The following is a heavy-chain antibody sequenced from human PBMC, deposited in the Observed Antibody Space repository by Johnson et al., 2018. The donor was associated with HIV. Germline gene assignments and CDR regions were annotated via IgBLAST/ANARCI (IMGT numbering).Heavy chain of an antibody. Sequence: VQLVESGGGVVQPGRSLRLSCAASGFTFSRYAMFWVRQAPGKGLEWVAVISYDVSNKYYADSVKGRFTISRDNAKNSLYLQMNSLRAEDTAVYYCARGSWRWVQQHAFDIWGQGTMVTVSS. V-gene: IGHV3-30*04. J-gene: IGHJ3*02. CDR2: ISYDVSNK. D-gene: IGHD5-24*01. CDR3: ARGSWRWVQQHAFDI. CDR1: GFTFSRYA.